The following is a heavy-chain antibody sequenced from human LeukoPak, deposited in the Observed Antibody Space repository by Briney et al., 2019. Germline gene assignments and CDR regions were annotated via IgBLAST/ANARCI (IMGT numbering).Heavy chain of an antibody. V-gene: IGHV3-30-3*01. CDR2: ISHDDGSNK. J-gene: IGHJ4*02. Sequence: GGSLRLSCAASGFTFSNYDMHWVRQAPGKGLEWVAGISHDDGSNKNYADSVKGRFTISRDNSKNTLYLQMNSLRPEDTAVFYCARGIVGGFDQWGQGTLVTVSS. D-gene: IGHD3-22*01. CDR1: GFTFSNYD. CDR3: ARGIVGGFDQ.